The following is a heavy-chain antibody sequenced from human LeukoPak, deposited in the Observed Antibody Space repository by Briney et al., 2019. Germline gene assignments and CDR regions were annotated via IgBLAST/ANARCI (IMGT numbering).Heavy chain of an antibody. J-gene: IGHJ4*02. Sequence: SETLSLTCTVSGGSISSYYWSWIRQPPGKGLEWIGYIYYSGNTEYNPSLTSRATISLDTSKNQFSLKLSSVTAADTAVYYCARRRGDFWSDYYAFDSWGQGTLVTISS. CDR2: IYYSGNT. CDR3: ARRRGDFWSDYYAFDS. CDR1: GGSISSYY. V-gene: IGHV4-59*08. D-gene: IGHD3-3*01.